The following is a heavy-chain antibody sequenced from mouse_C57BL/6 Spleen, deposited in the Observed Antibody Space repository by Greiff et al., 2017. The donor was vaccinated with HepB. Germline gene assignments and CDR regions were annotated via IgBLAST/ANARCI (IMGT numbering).Heavy chain of an antibody. V-gene: IGHV5-17*01. J-gene: IGHJ4*01. Sequence: EVKVVESGGGLVKPGGSLKLSCAASGFTFSDYGMHWVRQAPEKGLEWVAYISSGSSTIYYADTVKGRFTISRDNAKNTLFLQMTSLRSEDTAMYYCAREDVYAMDYWGQGTSVTVSS. CDR3: AREDVYAMDY. CDR2: ISSGSSTI. CDR1: GFTFSDYG.